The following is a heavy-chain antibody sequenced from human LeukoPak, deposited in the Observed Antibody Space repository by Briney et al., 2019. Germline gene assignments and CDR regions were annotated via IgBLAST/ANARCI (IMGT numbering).Heavy chain of an antibody. D-gene: IGHD6-13*01. V-gene: IGHV3-48*04. CDR3: ARDHHSSSWPDAFDI. Sequence: GGSLRLSCAASGFTFSSYSMNWVRQAPGKGLEWVSYISSSSSTIYYADSVKGRFTISRDNAKNSLYLQMNSLRAEDTAVYYCARDHHSSSWPDAFDIWGQGTMVTVSS. CDR2: ISSSSSTI. J-gene: IGHJ3*02. CDR1: GFTFSSYS.